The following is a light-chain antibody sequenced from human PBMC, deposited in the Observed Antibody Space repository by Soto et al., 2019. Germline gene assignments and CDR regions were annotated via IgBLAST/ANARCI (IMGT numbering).Light chain of an antibody. Sequence: DIQMTQSPSSLSASVGDRVTITCRAIQGISTYLAWYQQKQGKVPKLLIYAAATLQSGVPSRFSGSGSGTDFTLTISSLQPEDVATYYCQKYNSAPPLTFGGGTKVESK. CDR2: AAA. V-gene: IGKV1-27*01. CDR3: QKYNSAPPLT. J-gene: IGKJ4*01. CDR1: QGISTY.